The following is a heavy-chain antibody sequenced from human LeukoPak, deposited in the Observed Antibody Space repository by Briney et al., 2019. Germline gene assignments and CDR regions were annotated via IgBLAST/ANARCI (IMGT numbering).Heavy chain of an antibody. CDR3: ARQRSYDSWSGYFLSKEGFDP. D-gene: IGHD3-3*01. CDR1: GFTFSSYA. J-gene: IGHJ5*02. Sequence: GGSLRLSCAASGFTFSSYAMSWVRQAPGKGLEWVANIKQDGSEKYYVDSVKGRFIISRDNSKKKLYLQMNSLRAEDTAVYYCARQRSYDSWSGYFLSKEGFDPWGQGTLVTVSS. V-gene: IGHV3-7*01. CDR2: IKQDGSEK.